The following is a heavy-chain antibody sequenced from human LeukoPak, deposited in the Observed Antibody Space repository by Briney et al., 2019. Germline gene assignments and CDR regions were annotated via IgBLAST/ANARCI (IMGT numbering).Heavy chain of an antibody. D-gene: IGHD5/OR15-5a*01. Sequence: SETLSLTCAVYGGSFSGYYWSWIRQPPGKGLEWIGEINHSGSTNYNPSLKSRVTISVDTSENQFSLKLSSVTAADTAVYYCARECPNWFDPWGQGTLVTVSS. V-gene: IGHV4-34*01. CDR1: GGSFSGYY. CDR2: INHSGST. J-gene: IGHJ5*02. CDR3: ARECPNWFDP.